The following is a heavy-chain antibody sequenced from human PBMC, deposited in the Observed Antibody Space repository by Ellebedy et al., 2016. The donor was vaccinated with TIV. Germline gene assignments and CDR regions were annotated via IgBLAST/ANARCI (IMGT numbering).Heavy chain of an antibody. CDR3: GRAREPGYFAYYSYGMDV. V-gene: IGHV3-11*01. J-gene: IGHJ6*02. D-gene: IGHD3-9*01. Sequence: DSVKGRFTAARDNAKNSLYLQMNSLRAEDTAVYYCGRAREPGYFAYYSYGMDVWGQGTTVTVSS.